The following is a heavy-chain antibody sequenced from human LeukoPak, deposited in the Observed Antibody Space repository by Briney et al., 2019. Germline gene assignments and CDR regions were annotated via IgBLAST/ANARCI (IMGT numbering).Heavy chain of an antibody. V-gene: IGHV1-3*01. CDR1: GYTFSSYG. J-gene: IGHJ5*02. CDR2: INAGNGNT. CDR3: AREGSAVTTYNWFDP. Sequence: ASVKVSCKASGYTFSSYGMHWVRQAPGQRLEWMGWINAGNGNTKYSQKFQGRVTITRDTSASAAYIVLSSLRSEDTAVYYCAREGSAVTTYNWFDPWGQGTLVTVSS. D-gene: IGHD4-17*01.